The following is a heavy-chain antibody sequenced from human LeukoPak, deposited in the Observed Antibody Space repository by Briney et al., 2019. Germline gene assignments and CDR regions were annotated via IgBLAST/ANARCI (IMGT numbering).Heavy chain of an antibody. CDR1: GFTFSGYW. CDR3: AKVGGRYCSSTSCAHHLDY. J-gene: IGHJ4*02. V-gene: IGHV3-7*03. D-gene: IGHD2-2*01. Sequence: GGSLRLSCAASGFTFSGYWMTWVRQAPGTGLEWVTYMKEDGSEIYYVDSVKGRFTISRDNGKNSLYLQMNSLRAEDTAVYYCAKVGGRYCSSTSCAHHLDYWGQGTLVTVSS. CDR2: MKEDGSEI.